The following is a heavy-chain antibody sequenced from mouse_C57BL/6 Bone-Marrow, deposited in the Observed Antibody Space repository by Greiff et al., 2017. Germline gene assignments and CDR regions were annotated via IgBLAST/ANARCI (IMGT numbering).Heavy chain of an antibody. CDR2: IRLKSDNYAT. Sequence: EVKLVESGGGLVQPGGSMKLSCVASGFTFSNYWMNWVRQSPEKGLEWVAQIRLKSDNYATHYAESVKGRFTISRDDSKSSVYLQMNNLRAEDTGIYYCTGGGTPAYFDYWGQGTTLTVSS. CDR3: TGGGTPAYFDY. CDR1: GFTFSNYW. V-gene: IGHV6-3*01. D-gene: IGHD1-1*01. J-gene: IGHJ2*01.